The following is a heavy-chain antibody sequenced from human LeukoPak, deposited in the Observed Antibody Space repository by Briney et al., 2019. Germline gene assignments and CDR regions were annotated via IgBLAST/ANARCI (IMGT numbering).Heavy chain of an antibody. CDR2: ISGSGAGT. D-gene: IGHD1-1*01. CDR1: GFTFSSFA. CDR3: ARIWSARDWFDP. V-gene: IGHV3-23*01. J-gene: IGHJ5*02. Sequence: PGGSLRLSCAASGFTFSSFALSWVRHAPGKGLEWVSAISGSGAGTYYADSVKGRFTISRDNSKNTLYLQMTGLRAEDTATYFCARIWSARDWFDPWGQGTQVVVSS.